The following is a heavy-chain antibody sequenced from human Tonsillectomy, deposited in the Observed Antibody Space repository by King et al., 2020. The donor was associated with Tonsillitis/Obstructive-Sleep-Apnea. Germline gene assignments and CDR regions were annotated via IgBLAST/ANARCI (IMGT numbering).Heavy chain of an antibody. J-gene: IGHJ3*02. CDR3: SRHLVVAATYDAFDI. V-gene: IGHV4-39*01. Sequence: QLQESGPGLVKPSETLSLTCTVSGGSISSSSYYWGWIRQPLGKGLEWIGSIYYSGSTYYNPSLKSRVTISVDTSKNQFSLQLSSVTAADTAVSYCSRHLVVAATYDAFDIWGQGTMVTVSS. D-gene: IGHD2-15*01. CDR1: GGSISSSSYY. CDR2: IYYSGST.